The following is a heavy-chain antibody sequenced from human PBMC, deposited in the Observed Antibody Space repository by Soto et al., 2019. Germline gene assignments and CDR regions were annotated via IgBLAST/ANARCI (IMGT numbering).Heavy chain of an antibody. Sequence: QVQLVESGGGVVQPGRSLRLSCAASGFTFSSYAMHWVRQAAGKGLEWVAVISYDGSNKYYADSVKGRFTISRDNSKNTLYLQMNSLRAEDTAVYYCARVNGDEAAAAPGSYFDYWGQGTLVTVSS. D-gene: IGHD6-13*01. CDR3: ARVNGDEAAAAPGSYFDY. CDR2: ISYDGSNK. V-gene: IGHV3-30-3*01. CDR1: GFTFSSYA. J-gene: IGHJ4*02.